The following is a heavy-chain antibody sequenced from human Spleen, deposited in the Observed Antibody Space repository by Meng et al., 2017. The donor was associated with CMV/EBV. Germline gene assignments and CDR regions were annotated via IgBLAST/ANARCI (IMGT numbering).Heavy chain of an antibody. CDR1: GGSFSGYY. V-gene: IGHV4-34*01. Sequence: SETLSLTCAVYGGSFSGYYWTWIRQSPGKGLEWIGEIRHSGSTTYNPSLKSRVTISVDTSKSQFSLKLRSVTAADTTVYYCARGRRYNFGSPRGEIDFWGQGTQVTVSS. CDR3: ARGRRYNFGSPRGEIDF. D-gene: IGHD5-18*01. J-gene: IGHJ4*02. CDR2: IRHSGST.